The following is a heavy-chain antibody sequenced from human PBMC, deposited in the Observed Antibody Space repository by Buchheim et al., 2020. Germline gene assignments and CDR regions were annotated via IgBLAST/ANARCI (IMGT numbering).Heavy chain of an antibody. D-gene: IGHD2-2*01. CDR2: IYYSGST. J-gene: IGHJ3*02. V-gene: IGHV4-61*01. CDR3: ARVTIVVVPAAIFAFDI. Sequence: QVQLQESGPGLVKPSETLSLTCTVSGGSVSSGSYYWSWIRQPPGKGLEWIGYIYYSGSTNYNPSLKSRVTISGDTSTNQFSLKLSSVTAADTAVYYCARVTIVVVPAAIFAFDIWGQGT. CDR1: GGSVSSGSYY.